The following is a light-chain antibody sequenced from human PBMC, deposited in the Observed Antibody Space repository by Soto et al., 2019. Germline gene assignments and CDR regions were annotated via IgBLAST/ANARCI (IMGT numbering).Light chain of an antibody. J-gene: IGKJ1*01. Sequence: DIQMTQSPSTLSGSVGDRVTITCLASQTISSWLAWYQKKPEKAPKLLIYKASTLKSGVPSRFSGSGSGTEFTLTISSLQPDEVATYYCQHYNSYPEAFGQGTKVDIK. CDR2: KAS. CDR1: QTISSW. CDR3: QHYNSYPEA. V-gene: IGKV1-5*03.